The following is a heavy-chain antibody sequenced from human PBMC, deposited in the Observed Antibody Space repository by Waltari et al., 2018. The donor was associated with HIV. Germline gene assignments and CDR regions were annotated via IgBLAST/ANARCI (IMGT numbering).Heavy chain of an antibody. V-gene: IGHV4-34*10. CDR2: ITYDGNA. D-gene: IGHD3-10*01. J-gene: IGHJ4*02. Sequence: EWLGEITYDGNANYNPSLKSRLTVSLHIGNNQFFLKLTSVTAADSAAYYCARARLLHFDPYYFDLWGQGTLVTVSS. CDR3: ARARLLHFDPYYFDL.